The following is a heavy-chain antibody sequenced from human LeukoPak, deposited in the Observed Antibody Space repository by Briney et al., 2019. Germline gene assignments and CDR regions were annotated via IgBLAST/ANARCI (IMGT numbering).Heavy chain of an antibody. Sequence: GGSLRLSCAASGFTVSSNYMSWVRQAPGKGLEWVSVIYSGGTYYADSVKGRFTISRDNSENTLYLQMNSLRAEDTAVYYCARGLNDDYVWGSYPSPFDYWGQGTLVTVSS. V-gene: IGHV3-53*01. CDR1: GFTVSSNY. CDR2: IYSGGT. CDR3: ARGLNDDYVWGSYPSPFDY. D-gene: IGHD3-16*02. J-gene: IGHJ4*02.